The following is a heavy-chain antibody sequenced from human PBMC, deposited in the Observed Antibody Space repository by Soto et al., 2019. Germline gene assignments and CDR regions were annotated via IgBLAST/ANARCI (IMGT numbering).Heavy chain of an antibody. D-gene: IGHD3-3*01. CDR2: ISGGGGST. V-gene: IGHV3-23*01. J-gene: IGHJ4*02. Sequence: EVRLLESGGGLVQPGGSLSLSCVASGFTFSSYAMSWVSQAPGKGLEWVSGISGGGGSTDYAESVKGRFIISRDNSKNTRDLQMNTRTAADTAVYYCAKVQKSGNYFGVAHWGQGTLVTVSS. CDR3: AKVQKSGNYFGVAH. CDR1: GFTFSSYA.